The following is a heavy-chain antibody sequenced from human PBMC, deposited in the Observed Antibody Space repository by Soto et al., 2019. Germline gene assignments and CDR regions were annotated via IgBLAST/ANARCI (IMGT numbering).Heavy chain of an antibody. V-gene: IGHV2-5*02. CDR3: AHRGFDSSGYLNWFDP. CDR2: IYWDDDK. J-gene: IGHJ5*02. Sequence: SGATLVNPTQTLTLTCTCSGFSVSTSGVAVGWIRQPPGKALEWLALIYWDDDKRYSPSLKSRLTITKDTSKNQVVLTMTNMDPVDTATYYCAHRGFDSSGYLNWFDPWGQGTLVTVSS. D-gene: IGHD3-22*01. CDR1: GFSVSTSGVA.